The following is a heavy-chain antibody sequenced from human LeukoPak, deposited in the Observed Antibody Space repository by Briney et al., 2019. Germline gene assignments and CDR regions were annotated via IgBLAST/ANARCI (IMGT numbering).Heavy chain of an antibody. D-gene: IGHD1-26*01. CDR1: GYTFTSYG. CDR2: ISAYNGNT. CDR3: AREVFSGSYYGI. J-gene: IGHJ3*02. V-gene: IGHV1-18*01. Sequence: AAVKVSCKASGYTFTSYGISWVRQAPGQGLEWMGWISAYNGNTNYAHKLQGRVTMTTDTSTSTAYMELRSLRPDDTAVYYCAREVFSGSYYGIWGQGTMVTVSS.